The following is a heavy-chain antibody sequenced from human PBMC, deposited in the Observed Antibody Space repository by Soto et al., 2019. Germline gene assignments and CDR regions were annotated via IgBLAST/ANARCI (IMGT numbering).Heavy chain of an antibody. CDR3: ARRGRLGGFNWNDVPYYFDY. D-gene: IGHD1-20*01. CDR2: IYYSGST. Sequence: QLQLQESGPGLVKPSETLSLTCTVSGGSISSSSYYWGWIRQPPGKGLEWIGSIYYSGSTYYNPSLKSRVTISVATSKNHFSLKLSSVTAADTAVYYCARRGRLGGFNWNDVPYYFDYWGQGTLVTVSS. CDR1: GGSISSSSYY. V-gene: IGHV4-39*02. J-gene: IGHJ4*02.